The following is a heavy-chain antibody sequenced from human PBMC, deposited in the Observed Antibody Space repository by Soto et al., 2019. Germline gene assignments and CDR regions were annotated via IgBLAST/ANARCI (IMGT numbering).Heavy chain of an antibody. CDR2: INPNSGGT. CDR1: GYTFTGYY. J-gene: IGHJ6*02. CDR3: ARGVSAEDRFWSCYYSGYYYYYGMDF. Sequence: ASVKVSCKASGYTFTGYYMHWVRQAPGQGLEWMGWINPNSGGTNYAQKFQGWVTMTRDTSISTAYMELSRLRSDDTAVYYCARGVSAEDRFWSCYYSGYYYYYGMDFWGQGTKVTVSS. V-gene: IGHV1-2*04. D-gene: IGHD3-3*01.